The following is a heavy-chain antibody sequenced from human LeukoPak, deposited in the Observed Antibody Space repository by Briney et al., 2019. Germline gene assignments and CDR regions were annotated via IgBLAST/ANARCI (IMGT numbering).Heavy chain of an antibody. Sequence: PGGSLRLSCAASGFTFSSYGMHWVRQAPGKGLEWVAVISYDGSNKYYADSVKGRFTISRDNSKNTLYLQMNSLRAEDTAVYYCARDQWELRGGDYWGQGTLVTVSS. J-gene: IGHJ4*02. CDR2: ISYDGSNK. V-gene: IGHV3-30*03. CDR1: GFTFSSYG. D-gene: IGHD1-26*01. CDR3: ARDQWELRGGDY.